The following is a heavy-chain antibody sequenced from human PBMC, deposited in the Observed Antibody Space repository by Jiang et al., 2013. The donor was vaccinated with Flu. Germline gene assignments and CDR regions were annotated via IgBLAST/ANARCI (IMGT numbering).Heavy chain of an antibody. D-gene: IGHD6-19*01. CDR2: INTNTGNP. CDR3: ARDYAARGQWLVQRGYYFDY. Sequence: GSINTNTGNPTYAQGFTGRFVFSLDTSVSTAYLQISSLKAEDTAVYYCARDYAARGQWLVQRGYYFDYWGQGTLVTVSS. J-gene: IGHJ4*02. V-gene: IGHV7-4-1*02.